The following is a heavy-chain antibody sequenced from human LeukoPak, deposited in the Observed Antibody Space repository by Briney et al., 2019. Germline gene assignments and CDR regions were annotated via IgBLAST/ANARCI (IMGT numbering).Heavy chain of an antibody. Sequence: EPGGSLRLSCAASGFTFSDYYMSWIRQAPGKGLEWVSYISSSSSYTNYADSVKSRFTISRDNAKNSLYLQMNSLRAEDTAVYYCARAYITIDDDHHPDYWGQGTLVTVSS. V-gene: IGHV3-11*06. CDR3: ARAYITIDDDHHPDY. D-gene: IGHD3-3*01. CDR2: ISSSSSYT. CDR1: GFTFSDYY. J-gene: IGHJ4*02.